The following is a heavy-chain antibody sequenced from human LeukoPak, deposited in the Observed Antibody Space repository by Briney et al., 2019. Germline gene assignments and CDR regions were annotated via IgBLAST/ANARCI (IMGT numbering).Heavy chain of an antibody. D-gene: IGHD3-3*01. CDR1: GFTFSSYA. Sequence: GGSLRLSCAASGFTFSSYAMSWVRQAPGKGLEWVSVISGSGGSTYYADSVKGRFTISRDNSKNTLYLQMNSLRAEDTAVYYCAKGALEYYDFWSGHSTEGWGQGTLVTVSS. V-gene: IGHV3-23*01. CDR2: ISGSGGST. CDR3: AKGALEYYDFWSGHSTEG. J-gene: IGHJ4*02.